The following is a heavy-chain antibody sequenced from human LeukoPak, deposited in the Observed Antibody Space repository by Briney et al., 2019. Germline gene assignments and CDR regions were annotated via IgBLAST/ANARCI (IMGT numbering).Heavy chain of an antibody. CDR1: GGTFSGYA. CDR2: IIPIFGTA. Sequence: SVKVSCKASGGTFSGYAISWVRQAPGQGLEWMGGIIPIFGTANYAQKFQGRVTITTDESTSTAYMELSSLRSEDTAVYYCARGYCSSTSCSPGGYWFDPWGQGTLVTVSS. J-gene: IGHJ5*02. D-gene: IGHD2-2*01. CDR3: ARGYCSSTSCSPGGYWFDP. V-gene: IGHV1-69*05.